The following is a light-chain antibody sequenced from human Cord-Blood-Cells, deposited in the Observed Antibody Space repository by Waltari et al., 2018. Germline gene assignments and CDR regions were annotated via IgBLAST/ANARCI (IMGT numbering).Light chain of an antibody. CDR1: VLAKKY. V-gene: IGLV3-27*01. J-gene: IGLJ3*02. CDR3: YSAADNNLV. CDR2: KDS. Sequence: SYELTQPSSVSVSPGQTARITCPGDVLAKKYARGFQQKPGQAPVLGISKDSGRPSGIPGRLSGSSAVTTVTLTIGGAQVEDEGEYYCYSAADNNLVLGGGTKLTVL.